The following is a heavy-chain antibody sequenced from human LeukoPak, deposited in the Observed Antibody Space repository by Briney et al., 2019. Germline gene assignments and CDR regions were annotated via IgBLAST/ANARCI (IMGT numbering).Heavy chain of an antibody. Sequence: GGSLRLSCTASGFTFSSYAMIWVRQAPGKGLQWVSAISGSGGSTYYADTVKGRFTISRDNSKNTLYLQMNSLRAEDTAVYYCAKPMVRGVRYYYYYGMDVWGQGTTVTVSS. V-gene: IGHV3-23*01. CDR1: GFTFSSYA. CDR3: AKPMVRGVRYYYYYGMDV. D-gene: IGHD3-10*01. CDR2: ISGSGGST. J-gene: IGHJ6*02.